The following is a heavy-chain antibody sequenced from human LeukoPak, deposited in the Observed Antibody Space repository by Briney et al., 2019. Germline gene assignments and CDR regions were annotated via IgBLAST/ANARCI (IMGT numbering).Heavy chain of an antibody. CDR1: GFTFSTYS. CDR3: ARSTSYSAAAGTPENAFDI. V-gene: IGHV3-21*01. CDR2: ISSSSGYI. J-gene: IGHJ3*02. D-gene: IGHD6-13*01. Sequence: GGSLRLSCAASGFTFSTYSMNWVRQAPGKGLEWVSSISSSSGYIYYPDSVKGRFTISRDNAKNPLYLQMNSLRAEDTAVYYCARSTSYSAAAGTPENAFDIWGQGTMVTVSS.